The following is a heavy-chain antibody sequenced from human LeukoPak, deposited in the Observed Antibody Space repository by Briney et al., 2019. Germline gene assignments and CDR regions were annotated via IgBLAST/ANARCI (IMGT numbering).Heavy chain of an antibody. J-gene: IGHJ6*02. V-gene: IGHV3-7*01. D-gene: IGHD5-12*01. Sequence: GGSLRLSCAASGFTFSSYLMSWVRQAPGKGLEWVANIKQDGSEKYYVDSVKGRFTISRDNAKNSLYLQMNSLRAEDTAVYYCARAEGDGYNYYYYYGMDVWGQGTTVTVSS. CDR2: IKQDGSEK. CDR3: ARAEGDGYNYYYYYGMDV. CDR1: GFTFSSYL.